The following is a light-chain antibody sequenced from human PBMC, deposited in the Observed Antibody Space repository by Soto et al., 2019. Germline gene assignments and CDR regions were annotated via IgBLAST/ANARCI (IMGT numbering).Light chain of an antibody. J-gene: IGKJ3*01. CDR1: QDLTIN. Sequence: DIQLTQSPSFLSASVGDRVSITCRASQDLTINLAWYQQKPGKAPKLLIYGASTLQSGVPSRFSGGGSGTEFTITISSLQPEDFAIYYCQQLYSSPFTFGPGTKVDIK. CDR3: QQLYSSPFT. V-gene: IGKV1-9*01. CDR2: GAS.